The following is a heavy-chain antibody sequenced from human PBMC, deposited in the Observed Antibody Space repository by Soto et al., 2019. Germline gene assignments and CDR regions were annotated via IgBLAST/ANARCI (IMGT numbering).Heavy chain of an antibody. V-gene: IGHV1-18*01. Sequence: ASLKVSCKASGYTFTSYGINWVRQAPGQGLEWMAWISVHNGKTNYAQKFQDRVTLTTDTSTSTAYMELRSLTSDDTAVYYCARRGSDYYAMDVWGQGTTVTVSS. D-gene: IGHD3-10*01. J-gene: IGHJ6*02. CDR2: ISVHNGKT. CDR1: GYTFTSYG. CDR3: ARRGSDYYAMDV.